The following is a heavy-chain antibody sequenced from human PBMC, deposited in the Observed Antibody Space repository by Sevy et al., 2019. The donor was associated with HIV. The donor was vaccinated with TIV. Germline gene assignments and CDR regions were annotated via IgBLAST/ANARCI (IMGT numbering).Heavy chain of an antibody. Sequence: GGSLRLSCAASGFTFSSYAMSWVRQAPGKGLEWVSAISGSGGSTYYADSVKGRFTISRDNSKNTLYLQMNSLRAEDTAVYYCANPRLLEWLWNMGNYYGMDVWGQGTTVTVSS. D-gene: IGHD3-3*01. J-gene: IGHJ6*02. CDR2: ISGSGGST. V-gene: IGHV3-23*01. CDR3: ANPRLLEWLWNMGNYYGMDV. CDR1: GFTFSSYA.